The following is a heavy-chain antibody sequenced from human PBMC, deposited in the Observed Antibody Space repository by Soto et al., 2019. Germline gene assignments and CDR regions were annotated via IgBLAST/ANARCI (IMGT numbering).Heavy chain of an antibody. Sequence: QVQLVQSGAEVKKPGASVKVSCKASGYTFTSYDINWVRLATGQGREWMGWMNPNSGNTAYAQKFQGRVTMTRNTSKSTAYMELSSLRSEDTVVYYCARLKQDYAVAWGQGTLVTVSS. D-gene: IGHD3-16*01. CDR1: GYTFTSYD. J-gene: IGHJ5*02. CDR3: ARLKQDYAVA. CDR2: MNPNSGNT. V-gene: IGHV1-8*01.